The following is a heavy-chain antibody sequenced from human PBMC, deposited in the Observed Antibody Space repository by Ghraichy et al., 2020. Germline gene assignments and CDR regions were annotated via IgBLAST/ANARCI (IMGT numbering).Heavy chain of an antibody. CDR1: GGSISSSSYY. J-gene: IGHJ4*02. D-gene: IGHD1-26*01. CDR2: IYYSGST. Sequence: SETLSLTCTVSGGSISSSSYYWGWIRQPPGKGLEWIGSIYYSGSTYYNPSLKSRVTISVDTSKNQFSLKLSSVTAADTAVYYCARPRVSSGRSLVNWGQGTLVTVSS. V-gene: IGHV4-39*01. CDR3: ARPRVSSGRSLVN.